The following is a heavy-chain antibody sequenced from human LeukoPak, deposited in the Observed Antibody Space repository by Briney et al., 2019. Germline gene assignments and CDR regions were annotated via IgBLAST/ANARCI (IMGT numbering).Heavy chain of an antibody. J-gene: IGHJ4*02. CDR3: ARVVYDFWSGYYIDY. V-gene: IGHV1-18*01. D-gene: IGHD3-3*01. Sequence: APVKVSCKASGCTFTSYGISWVRQAPGQGLEWMGWISAYNGNTNYAQKLQGRVTMTTDTSTSTAYMELRNLRSDDTAVYYCARVVYDFWSGYYIDYWGQGTLVTVSS. CDR1: GCTFTSYG. CDR2: ISAYNGNT.